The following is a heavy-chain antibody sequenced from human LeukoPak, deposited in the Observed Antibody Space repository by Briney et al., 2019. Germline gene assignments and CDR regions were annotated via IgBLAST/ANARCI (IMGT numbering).Heavy chain of an antibody. D-gene: IGHD4-23*01. CDR3: ARDFNYCGGNLFDY. CDR2: IKQDGSEK. CDR1: GFTVRNKY. Sequence: GGSLRLSCAASGFTVRNKYMIWVRQAPGKGLEWVANIKQDGSEKYYVDSVKGRFTISRDNAKNSLYLQMNSLRAEDTAVYYCARDFNYCGGNLFDYWGQGTLVTVSS. J-gene: IGHJ4*02. V-gene: IGHV3-7*01.